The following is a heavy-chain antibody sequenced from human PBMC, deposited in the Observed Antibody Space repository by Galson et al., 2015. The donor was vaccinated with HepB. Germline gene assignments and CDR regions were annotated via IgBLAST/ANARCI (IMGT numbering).Heavy chain of an antibody. Sequence: SVKVSCKASGGTFSSYAISWVRQAPGQGLEWMGGIIPIFGTANYAQKFQGRVTITADESTSTAYMELSSLRSEDTAVYYCARGSYYDSSGYLGSFDYWGQGTLVTVSS. J-gene: IGHJ4*02. CDR2: IIPIFGTA. V-gene: IGHV1-69*13. CDR1: GGTFSSYA. CDR3: ARGSYYDSSGYLGSFDY. D-gene: IGHD3-22*01.